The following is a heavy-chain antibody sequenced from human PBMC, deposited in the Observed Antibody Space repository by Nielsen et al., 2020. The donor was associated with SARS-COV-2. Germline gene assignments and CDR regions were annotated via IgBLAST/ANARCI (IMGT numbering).Heavy chain of an antibody. J-gene: IGHJ3*02. CDR3: ASLSGSYRNDAFDI. CDR1: GSSISSGDYY. CDR2: IYYSGST. Sequence: SETLSLTCTVSGSSISSGDYYWSWIRQPPGKGLEWIGYIYYSGSTYYNPSLKSRVTISVDTSKNQFSLKLSSVTAADTAVYYCASLSGSYRNDAFDIWGQGTMVTVSS. D-gene: IGHD1-26*01. V-gene: IGHV4-30-4*01.